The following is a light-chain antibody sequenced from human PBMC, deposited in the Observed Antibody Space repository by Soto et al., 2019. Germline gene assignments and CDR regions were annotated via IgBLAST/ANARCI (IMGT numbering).Light chain of an antibody. J-gene: IGLJ3*02. CDR3: CSYAGSYTWV. CDR2: DVS. Sequence: QSALTQPRSVSGSPGQSVTISCTGISSDVGGYNYVSWYQQHTGKAPKLMIFDVSKRPSGVPDRFSGSKSGNTASLTISGLQAEDEADYYCCSYAGSYTWVFGGGTKLTVL. V-gene: IGLV2-11*01. CDR1: SSDVGGYNY.